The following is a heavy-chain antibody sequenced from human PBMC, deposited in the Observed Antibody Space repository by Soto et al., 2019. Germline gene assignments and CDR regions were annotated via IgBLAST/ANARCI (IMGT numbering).Heavy chain of an antibody. CDR2: IIPILGIA. Sequence: QVQLVQSGAEVKKPGSSVKVSCKASGGTFSSYTISWVRQAPGQGLEWMGRIIPILGIANYAQKFQGRVTITADKYTSTAYMELSSLRSEDTAVYYCTWGSGSYYNAYYYYYGMDVWGQGTTVTVSS. D-gene: IGHD3-10*01. J-gene: IGHJ6*02. CDR1: GGTFSSYT. V-gene: IGHV1-69*02. CDR3: TWGSGSYYNAYYYYYGMDV.